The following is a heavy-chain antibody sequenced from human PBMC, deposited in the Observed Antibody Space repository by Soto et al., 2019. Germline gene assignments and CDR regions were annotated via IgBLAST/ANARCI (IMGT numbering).Heavy chain of an antibody. CDR3: AKDYLVGATTFLDY. V-gene: IGHV3-30*18. J-gene: IGHJ4*02. D-gene: IGHD1-26*01. CDR2: ISYDGSNK. Sequence: PGGSLRLSCAASGFTFSSYGMHWVRQAPGKGLEWVAVISYDGSNKYYADSVKGRFTISRDNSKNTLYLQMNSLRAEDTAVYYCAKDYLVGATTFLDYWGQGTLVTVPQ. CDR1: GFTFSSYG.